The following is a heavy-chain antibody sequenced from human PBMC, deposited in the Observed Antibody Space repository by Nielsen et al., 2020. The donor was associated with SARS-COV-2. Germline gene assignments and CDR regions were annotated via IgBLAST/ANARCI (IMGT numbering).Heavy chain of an antibody. J-gene: IGHJ6*02. D-gene: IGHD3-16*01. V-gene: IGHV3-7*03. CDR1: GFTFTSHW. CDR3: ARWGFSPYNYYYYGMDV. Sequence: GGSLRLSCAASGFTFTSHWMSWVRQAPGKGLEWVANIKPDGSEKYYVDSVRGRFTISRDNAKNSVYLQMNSLRAEDTALYHCARWGFSPYNYYYYGMDVWGQGTTVTVSS. CDR2: IKPDGSEK.